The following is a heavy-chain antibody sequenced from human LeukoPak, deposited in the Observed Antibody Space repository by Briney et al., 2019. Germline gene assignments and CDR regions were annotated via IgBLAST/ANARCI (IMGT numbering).Heavy chain of an antibody. CDR2: IYYSGST. D-gene: IGHD3-22*01. CDR1: GGPISSYY. V-gene: IGHV4-59*01. Sequence: SETLSLTCTVSGGPISSYYWSWIRQPPGKGLEWIGYIYYSGSTNYNPSLRSRVTISVDTSKNQFSLKLSSVTAADTAVYYCASHSRYYYDSSGSFDYWGQGTLVTVSS. J-gene: IGHJ4*02. CDR3: ASHSRYYYDSSGSFDY.